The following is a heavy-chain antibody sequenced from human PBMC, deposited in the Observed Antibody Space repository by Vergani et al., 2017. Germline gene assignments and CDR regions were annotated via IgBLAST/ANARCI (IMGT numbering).Heavy chain of an antibody. CDR1: GGSISSGAYY. CDR3: ARVVSSGRNYYYYYYMDV. Sequence: QVQLQESGPGLVKPSQTLSLTCTVSGGSISSGAYYWSWIRQPPGKGLEWIWYIYYSGSTYYNPSLKSRVTISVDTSKNQFSLKLSSVTAAHTAVYYCARVVSSGRNYYYYYYMDVWGKGTTVTVSS. CDR2: IYYSGST. V-gene: IGHV4-30-4*01. J-gene: IGHJ6*03. D-gene: IGHD3-22*01.